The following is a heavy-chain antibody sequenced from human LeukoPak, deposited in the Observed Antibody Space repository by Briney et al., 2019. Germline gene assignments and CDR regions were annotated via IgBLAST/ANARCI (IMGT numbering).Heavy chain of an antibody. Sequence: PGGSLRLSCAASGFTFSSYGMHWVRQAPGKGLEWVAFIRYDGSNKYYADSVKGRFTISRDNAKNSLYLQVNSLRAEDTAVYYCARGSRFGVVGRDAFDIWGQGTVVTVSS. D-gene: IGHD3-3*01. CDR3: ARGSRFGVVGRDAFDI. CDR2: IRYDGSNK. CDR1: GFTFSSYG. J-gene: IGHJ3*02. V-gene: IGHV3-30*02.